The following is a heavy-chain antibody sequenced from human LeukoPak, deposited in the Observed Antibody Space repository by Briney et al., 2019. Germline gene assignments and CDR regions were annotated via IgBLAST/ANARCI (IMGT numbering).Heavy chain of an antibody. CDR2: IYHSGST. J-gene: IGHJ3*02. Sequence: SETLSLTCAVSGYSISSGYYWGWIRQPPGKGLEGIGSIYHSGSTYYNPSLKSRVTISLDTSTNPFSLKLSSVTAADTAVYYCASSAVVVPAAGWAFDIWGQGTMVTVSS. CDR1: GYSISSGYY. CDR3: ASSAVVVPAAGWAFDI. V-gene: IGHV4-38-2*01. D-gene: IGHD2-2*01.